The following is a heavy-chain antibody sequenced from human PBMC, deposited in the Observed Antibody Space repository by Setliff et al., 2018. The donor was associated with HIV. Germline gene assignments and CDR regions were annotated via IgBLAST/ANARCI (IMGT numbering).Heavy chain of an antibody. D-gene: IGHD5-12*01. CDR2: INTGNGNT. J-gene: IGHJ5*01. CDR1: GYSFASHS. CDR3: ARDRVPKRGYTYREPDFDS. Sequence: GASVKVSCKASGYSFASHSLHWVRQAPGQGLEWVGWINTGNGNTKYSQKFQDRVTITRDTSANTGYMELSGLRSEDTAVYYCARDRVPKRGYTYREPDFDSWGQGTLVTVSS. V-gene: IGHV1-3*04.